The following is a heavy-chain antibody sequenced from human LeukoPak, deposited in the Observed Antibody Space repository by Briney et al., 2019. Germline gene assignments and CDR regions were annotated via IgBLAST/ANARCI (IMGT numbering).Heavy chain of an antibody. D-gene: IGHD6-13*01. CDR2: IDYSGNT. CDR3: VRRGSSSYWYFDL. V-gene: IGHV4-59*08. J-gene: IGHJ2*01. Sequence: SETLSLTCAVSVGSLSTYYWSWIRQPPGKGLEWIGNIDYSGNTNYNPSLKSRVTISVDTSKNQFSLKLTSVTAADTAVYYCVRRGSSSYWYFDLWGRGTLVTVSS. CDR1: VGSLSTYY.